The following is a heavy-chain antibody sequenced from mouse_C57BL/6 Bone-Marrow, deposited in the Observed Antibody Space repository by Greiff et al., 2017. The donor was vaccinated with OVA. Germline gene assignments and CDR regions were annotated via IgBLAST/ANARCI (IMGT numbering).Heavy chain of an antibody. Sequence: VKLVESGAELVKPGASVKLSCKASGYTFTEYTIHWVKQRSGQGLEWIGWFYPGSGSIKYNEKFKDKATLTADKSSSTVYMKLSRLTSEDSAVYFCARHEADYYGSSYWYFDVWGTGTTVTVSS. V-gene: IGHV1-62-2*01. CDR3: ARHEADYYGSSYWYFDV. J-gene: IGHJ1*03. D-gene: IGHD1-1*01. CDR1: GYTFTEYT. CDR2: FYPGSGSI.